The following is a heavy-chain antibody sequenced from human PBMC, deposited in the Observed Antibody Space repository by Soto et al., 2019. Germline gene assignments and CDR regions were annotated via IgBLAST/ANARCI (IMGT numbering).Heavy chain of an antibody. J-gene: IGHJ4*02. Sequence: GGSLRLSCAASGFSFSSYAMSWARQAPGKGLEYLSTISGNGGTTYYADSVKGRFTMSRDNSKSTLYLQMNSLRAEDTALYYCTKRIWSGTYLFDNWGQGTLVTVSS. D-gene: IGHD1-26*01. CDR3: TKRIWSGTYLFDN. CDR2: ISGNGGTT. CDR1: GFSFSSYA. V-gene: IGHV3-23*01.